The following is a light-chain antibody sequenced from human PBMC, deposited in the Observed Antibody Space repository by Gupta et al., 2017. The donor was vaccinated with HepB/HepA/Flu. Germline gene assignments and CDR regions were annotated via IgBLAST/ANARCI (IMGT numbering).Light chain of an antibody. Sequence: QSVLTQPPSPSGTPGQTSTISCSGSSSNIGSNTVNWYQQLPGTAPNTLIYRNKQRPSGVPDRFSGSKYGTSASLAISGPQFENEADYYCSSWADSLSGPGEVFGTGTKVTVL. CDR3: SSWADSLSGPGEV. V-gene: IGLV1-44*01. CDR1: SSNIGSNT. CDR2: RNK. J-gene: IGLJ1*01.